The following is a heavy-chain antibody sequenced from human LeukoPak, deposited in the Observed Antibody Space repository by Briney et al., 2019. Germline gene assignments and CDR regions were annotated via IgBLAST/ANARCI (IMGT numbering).Heavy chain of an antibody. V-gene: IGHV1-8*01. CDR1: GYTFTSYD. CDR3: ARGLYSYDILTGSHYYYYYGMDV. D-gene: IGHD3-9*01. CDR2: MNPNSGNT. J-gene: IGHJ6*02. Sequence: ASVKVSCKASGYTFTSYDINWVRQATGQGLEWMGWMNPNSGNTGYAQKFQGRVTMTRNTSISTAYMELSSLRSEDTAVYYCARGLYSYDILTGSHYYYYYGMDVWGQGTTVTVSS.